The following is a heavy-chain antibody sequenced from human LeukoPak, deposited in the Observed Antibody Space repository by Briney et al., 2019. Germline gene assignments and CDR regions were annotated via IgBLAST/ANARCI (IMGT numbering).Heavy chain of an antibody. J-gene: IGHJ3*02. V-gene: IGHV4-59*12. Sequence: PSETLSLTCTVSGGSISSYYWSWIRQPPGKGLEWIGYIYHSGSTYYNPSLKSRVTISVDRSKNQFSLKLSSVTAADTAVYHCARGGYSYGLLDAFDIWGQGTMVTVSS. D-gene: IGHD5-18*01. CDR3: ARGGYSYGLLDAFDI. CDR2: IYHSGST. CDR1: GGSISSYY.